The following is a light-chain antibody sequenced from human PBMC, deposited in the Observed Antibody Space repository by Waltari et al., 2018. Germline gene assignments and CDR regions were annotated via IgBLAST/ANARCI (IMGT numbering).Light chain of an antibody. Sequence: IQLTQSPSSLSASVGDTVTITCRASQGIANYLAWYQQKPGKPPNLLIHGASTLQSGVPSRFSGSGSATRFTLTINSLQPEDFATYYCQQLNTYFPLTFGGGTKVEIK. J-gene: IGKJ4*01. CDR3: QQLNTYFPLT. CDR1: QGIANY. CDR2: GAS. V-gene: IGKV1-9*01.